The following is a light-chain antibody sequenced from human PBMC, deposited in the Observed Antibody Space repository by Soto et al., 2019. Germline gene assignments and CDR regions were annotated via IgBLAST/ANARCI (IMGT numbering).Light chain of an antibody. CDR2: LGS. CDR1: QSLLHSNGYNY. Sequence: DIVMTQSPLSLPVTPGEPASISCRSSQSLLHSNGYNYLDWYLQKPGQSPQLLIYLGSNRASGVPDRFSGSGSGTDFTLKISRVEAEDVGVYYCMQALQTGASLPTFGGGTKVEIK. CDR3: MQALQTGASLPT. V-gene: IGKV2-28*01. J-gene: IGKJ4*01.